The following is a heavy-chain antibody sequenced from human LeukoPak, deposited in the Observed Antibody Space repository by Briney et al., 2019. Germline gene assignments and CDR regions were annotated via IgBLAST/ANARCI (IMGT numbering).Heavy chain of an antibody. Sequence: PSETLSLTCTVSGGSISSYYWSWIRQPPGKGLEWIGYIYYSGSTNYNPSLKSRVTTSVDTSKNQFSLKLSSVTAADTAVYYCAGGDYYDSSGYWGQGTLVTVSS. J-gene: IGHJ4*02. CDR1: GGSISSYY. D-gene: IGHD3-22*01. V-gene: IGHV4-59*01. CDR3: AGGDYYDSSGY. CDR2: IYYSGST.